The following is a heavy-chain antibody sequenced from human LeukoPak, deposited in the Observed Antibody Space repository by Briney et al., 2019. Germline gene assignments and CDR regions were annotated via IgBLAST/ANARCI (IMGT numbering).Heavy chain of an antibody. CDR1: GASISSYY. D-gene: IGHD6-13*01. Sequence: SETLSLACNVSGASISSYYWSWLRRPPGEGLEWIGYFYHSGGTNYNPSLKSRATISIDTSKNEVSLKLRSVTAADTAVYYCARGASSSWYSLWKFWGQGTLVTVSS. J-gene: IGHJ4*02. V-gene: IGHV4-59*01. CDR3: ARGASSSWYSLWKF. CDR2: FYHSGGT.